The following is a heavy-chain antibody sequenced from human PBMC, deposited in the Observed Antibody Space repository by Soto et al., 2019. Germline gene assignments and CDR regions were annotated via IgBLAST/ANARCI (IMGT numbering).Heavy chain of an antibody. Sequence: GGSLRLSCVGSGFTFSGYSMAWVRQAPGRGLEWVASISSRSTNIDYADSVKGRFTISRDNAKNLVSLQMSSLRGEDTALYYCAKFTEPGYSSIWYYFEYWGQGTSVTVSS. D-gene: IGHD6-19*01. CDR2: ISSRSTNI. CDR1: GFTFSGYS. J-gene: IGHJ4*02. V-gene: IGHV3-21*06. CDR3: AKFTEPGYSSIWYYFEY.